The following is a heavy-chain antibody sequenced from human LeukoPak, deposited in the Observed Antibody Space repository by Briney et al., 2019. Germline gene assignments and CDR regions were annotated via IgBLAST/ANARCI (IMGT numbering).Heavy chain of an antibody. CDR2: IYYTGST. CDR3: ARHAVEQWLVYFDY. J-gene: IGHJ4*02. Sequence: SETLSLTCTVSGGSISSSSYYRGRIRQPPGRGLEWIGTIYYTGSTYYNPSLKSRVTISLDTSKNEFSLKLTSVTAPDTAMYYCARHAVEQWLVYFDYWGQGTLVTVSS. D-gene: IGHD6-19*01. CDR1: GGSISSSSYY. V-gene: IGHV4-39*01.